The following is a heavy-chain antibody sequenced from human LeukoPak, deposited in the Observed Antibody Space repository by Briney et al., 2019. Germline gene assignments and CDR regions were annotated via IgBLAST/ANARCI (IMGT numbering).Heavy chain of an antibody. J-gene: IGHJ4*02. CDR1: GFTFSSYS. V-gene: IGHV3-48*01. D-gene: IGHD3-10*01. Sequence: GGSLRLSCAASGFTFSSYSMNWVRQAPGKGLEWVSYISSSSSTIYYADSVKGRFTISRDNSKNTLYLQMNSLRAEDTAVYYCAKDGTNYYGSGSYSDYWGQGTLVTVSS. CDR3: AKDGTNYYGSGSYSDY. CDR2: ISSSSSTI.